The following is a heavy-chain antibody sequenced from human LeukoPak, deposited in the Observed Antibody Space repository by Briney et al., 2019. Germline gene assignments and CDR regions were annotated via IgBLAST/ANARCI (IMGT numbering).Heavy chain of an antibody. CDR3: ARTILWGLGFDP. J-gene: IGHJ5*02. V-gene: IGHV4-59*01. Sequence: PSETLSLTCTVSGGSISSYYWSWIRQPPGKGLEWIGYIYYSGSTNYNPSLKSRVTISVDTSKNQFSPKLSSVTAADTAVYYCARTILWGLGFDPWGQGTLVTVS. CDR2: IYYSGST. CDR1: GGSISSYY. D-gene: IGHD2-21*01.